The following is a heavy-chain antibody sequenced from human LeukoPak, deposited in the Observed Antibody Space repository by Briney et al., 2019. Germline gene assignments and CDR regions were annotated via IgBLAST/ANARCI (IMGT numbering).Heavy chain of an antibody. V-gene: IGHV4-34*01. CDR3: ARSARNYDYVWGSYRYSDWFDP. Sequence: SETLSLTCAVYGGSFSGYYWSWIRQPPGKGLEWIGEINHSGSTNYNPSLKSRVTISVDTSKNQFSLKLSSVTAADTAVYYCARSARNYDYVWGSYRYSDWFDPWGQGTLVTVSS. CDR2: INHSGST. CDR1: GGSFSGYY. J-gene: IGHJ5*02. D-gene: IGHD3-16*02.